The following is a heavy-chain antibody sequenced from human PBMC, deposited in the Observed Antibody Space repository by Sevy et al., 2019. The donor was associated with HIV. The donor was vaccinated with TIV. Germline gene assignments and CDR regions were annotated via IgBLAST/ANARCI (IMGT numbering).Heavy chain of an antibody. J-gene: IGHJ6*02. CDR2: ISYDGNNK. V-gene: IGHV3-30*04. CDR1: GFTFSSYA. CDR3: ARGLAALPGYYYGLDV. Sequence: GGSLRLSCAASGFTFSSYAMNWVRQAPAKGLEWVALISYDGNNKYYADSVKGRFTISRDNSKNTLYLQMNSLRGEDTAFYYCARGLAALPGYYYGLDVWGQGTTVTVSS. D-gene: IGHD6-6*01.